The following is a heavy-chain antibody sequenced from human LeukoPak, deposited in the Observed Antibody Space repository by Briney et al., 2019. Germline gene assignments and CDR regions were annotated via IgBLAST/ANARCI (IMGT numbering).Heavy chain of an antibody. CDR1: GGSISSGDYY. J-gene: IGHJ4*02. CDR2: IYYSGSS. D-gene: IGHD3-22*01. Sequence: NPSETLSLTCTVSGGSISSGDYYWSWIRQPPGKGLEWIGYIYYSGSSYYNPSLKSRFTISVDTSKNQFSLKLSSVTAADTAVYYCAGGGYYPSFDYWGQGTLVTVSS. CDR3: AGGGYYPSFDY. V-gene: IGHV4-30-4*01.